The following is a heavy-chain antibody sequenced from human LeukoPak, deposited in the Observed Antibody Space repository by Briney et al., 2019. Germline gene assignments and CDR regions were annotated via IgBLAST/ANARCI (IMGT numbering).Heavy chain of an antibody. Sequence: GSLRLSCAASGFTFSSYAMSWVRQAPGKGLEWVSAISGSGGSTYYADSVKGRFTISRDNAKNTLYLQMNSLRAEDTAVYYCARAGSYYYDSSGYLYYWGQGTLVTVSS. D-gene: IGHD3-22*01. CDR1: GFTFSSYA. CDR3: ARAGSYYYDSSGYLYY. J-gene: IGHJ4*02. V-gene: IGHV3-23*01. CDR2: ISGSGGST.